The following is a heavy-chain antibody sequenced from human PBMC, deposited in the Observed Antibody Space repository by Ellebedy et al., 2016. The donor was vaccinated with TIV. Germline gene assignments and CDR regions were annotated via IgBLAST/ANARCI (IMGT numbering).Heavy chain of an antibody. V-gene: IGHV4-30-4*08. CDR3: ARLETVYGMDV. J-gene: IGHJ6*02. D-gene: IGHD3-3*01. CDR2: IYYSGST. CDR1: GGSISSSSYY. Sequence: SETLSLXXTVSGGSISSSSYYWGWIRQPPGKGLEWIGYIYYSGSTYYNPSLKSRVTISVDTSKNQFSLKLSSVTAADTAVYYCARLETVYGMDVWGQGTTVTVSS.